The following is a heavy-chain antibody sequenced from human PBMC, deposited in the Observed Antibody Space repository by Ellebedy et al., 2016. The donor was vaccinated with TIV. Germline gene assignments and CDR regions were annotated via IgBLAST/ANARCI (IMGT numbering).Heavy chain of an antibody. V-gene: IGHV1-69*04. D-gene: IGHD2-21*01. J-gene: IGHJ4*02. CDR1: GGTFSSYA. Sequence: ASVKVSXXASGGTFSSYAISWVRQAPGQGLEWMGRIITILGIANYAQKFQGRVTITADKSTSTAYMELSSLRSEDTAVYYCARGVYCGGDCYDYWGQGTLVTVSS. CDR2: IITILGIA. CDR3: ARGVYCGGDCYDY.